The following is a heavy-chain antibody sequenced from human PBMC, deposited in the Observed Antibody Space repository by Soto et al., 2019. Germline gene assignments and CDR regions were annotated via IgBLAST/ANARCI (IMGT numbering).Heavy chain of an antibody. CDR2: ISYSGST. CDR3: AKDQSPGNHYKGPYHFFYHGLDV. V-gene: IGHV4-31*03. Sequence: PSETLSLTCTVSGGSISSGGYYWSWIRQHPGKGLEWIGYISYSGSTYYNPSLKSRVSISVDTSKTQFSLKLSSVTAADAAVYFCAKDQSPGNHYKGPYHFFYHGLDVWGQGTTVTVSS. D-gene: IGHD3-10*01. CDR1: GGSISSGGYY. J-gene: IGHJ6*02.